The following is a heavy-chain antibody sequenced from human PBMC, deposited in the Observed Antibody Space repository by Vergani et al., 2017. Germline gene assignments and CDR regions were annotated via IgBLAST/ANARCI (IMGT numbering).Heavy chain of an antibody. J-gene: IGHJ3*02. CDR1: GDSISSGVYY. V-gene: IGHV4-31*03. CDR3: ARDEGGCSSTSCYISAFDI. Sequence: QVQLQESGPGLVKPSQTLSLTCSVSGDSISSGVYYWNWIRQHPGKGLEWIGYIYSTGSTHHNPSLRRRINMSVDTSKNQFSLKLNSVTAADTAMYYCARDEGGCSSTSCYISAFDIWGQGTMVTVSS. CDR2: IYSTGST. D-gene: IGHD2-2*02.